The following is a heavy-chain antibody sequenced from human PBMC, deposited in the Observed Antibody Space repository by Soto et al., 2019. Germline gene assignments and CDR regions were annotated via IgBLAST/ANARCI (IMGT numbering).Heavy chain of an antibody. Sequence: ASVKVSCKASGYTFTGYYVHWVRQAPGQGLEWMGWINPNSGGTSCAQKFQGWVTMTRDTSISTAYMELSRLTSDDTAAYYCATQGGSSYGLEYYFDYWGQGTQVTVSS. D-gene: IGHD5-18*01. J-gene: IGHJ4*02. V-gene: IGHV1-2*04. CDR1: GYTFTGYY. CDR2: INPNSGGT. CDR3: ATQGGSSYGLEYYFDY.